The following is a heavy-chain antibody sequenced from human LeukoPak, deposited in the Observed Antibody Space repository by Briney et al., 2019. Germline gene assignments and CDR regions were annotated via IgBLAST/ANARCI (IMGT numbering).Heavy chain of an antibody. CDR3: ASFCGGDCPMWDY. D-gene: IGHD2-21*02. J-gene: IGHJ4*02. CDR1: GYTFTSYD. V-gene: IGHV1-8*03. CDR2: MNPNSGNT. Sequence: ASVKVSCKASGYTFTSYDINWVRQATGQGLEWMGWMNPNSGNTGYAQKFQGRVTITRNTSISTAYMELSSLRSEDTAVYYCASFCGGDCPMWDYWGQGTLVTVSS.